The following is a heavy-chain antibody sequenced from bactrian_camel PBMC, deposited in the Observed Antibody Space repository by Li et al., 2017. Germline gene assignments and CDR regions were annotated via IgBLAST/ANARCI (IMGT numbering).Heavy chain of an antibody. CDR1: ERRYC. Sequence: HVQLVESGGGSVQAGGSLRLSCAASERRYCMGWFRQAPGKESEGVAAIDSAGTATYAESVKGRFTISRNVLPERLSLQMTRLKAEDTAMYYCAAELLGGLGRRQVAVVRNGDLNHEYNYWGQGTQVTVS. D-gene: IGHD1*01. CDR3: AAELLGGLGRRQVAVVRNGDLNHEYNY. CDR2: IDSAGTA. J-gene: IGHJ4*01. V-gene: IGHV3S53*01.